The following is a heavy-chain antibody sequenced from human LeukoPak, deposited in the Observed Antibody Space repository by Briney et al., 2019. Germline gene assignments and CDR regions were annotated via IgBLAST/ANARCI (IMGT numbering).Heavy chain of an antibody. J-gene: IGHJ4*02. CDR3: AREGIVGAGGLVDY. V-gene: IGHV4-59*01. CDR1: GGSISSYY. D-gene: IGHD1-26*01. CDR2: IYYSGST. Sequence: SETLSLTCTVSGGSISSYYWSWIRQPPGKGLEWIGYIYYSGSTNYNPSLKSRVTISVDTSKNQFSLKLSSVTAADTAVYYCAREGIVGAGGLVDYWGQGTLVTVSS.